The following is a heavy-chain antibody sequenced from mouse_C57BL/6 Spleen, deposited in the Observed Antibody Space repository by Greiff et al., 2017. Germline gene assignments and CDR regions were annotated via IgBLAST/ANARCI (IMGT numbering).Heavy chain of an antibody. V-gene: IGHV1-63*01. CDR1: GYTFTNYW. CDR3: ARGGWDSYYFDY. CDR2: IYPGGGYT. J-gene: IGHJ2*01. Sequence: QVQLQQSGAELVRPGTSVKMSCKASGYTFTNYWIGWAKQRPGHGLEWIGDIYPGGGYTNYNEKFKGKATLTADKPSSPAYMQFSSLTSEDSAIYYCARGGWDSYYFDYWGQGTTLTVSS. D-gene: IGHD4-1*01.